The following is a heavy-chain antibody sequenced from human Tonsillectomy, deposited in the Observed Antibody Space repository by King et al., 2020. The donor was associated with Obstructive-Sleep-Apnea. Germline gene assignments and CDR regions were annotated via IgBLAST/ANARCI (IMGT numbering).Heavy chain of an antibody. D-gene: IGHD3-22*01. CDR2: IYDSGST. J-gene: IGHJ4*02. CDR1: GGSISSYY. V-gene: IGHV4-59*08. Sequence: QLQESGPGLVKPSETLSLTCTVSGGSISSYYWSWIRQPPGRGLEWIGYIYDSGSTNYNPSLKSRVTLSVDTSKNQFSLKLSSVTAADTAVYYCARQSGYYDSSGYYFGYWGQGTLVTVSS. CDR3: ARQSGYYDSSGYYFGY.